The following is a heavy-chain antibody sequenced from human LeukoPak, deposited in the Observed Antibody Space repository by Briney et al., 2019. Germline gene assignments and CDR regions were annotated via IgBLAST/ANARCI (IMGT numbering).Heavy chain of an antibody. V-gene: IGHV1-46*01. J-gene: IGHJ4*02. CDR1: GYTFTNYD. CDR2: INPSGGST. D-gene: IGHD6-13*01. CDR3: ARAGSSSSWYST. Sequence: ASVKVSCKASGYTFTNYDLNWVRQAPGQGLEWMGIINPSGGSTSYAQKFQGRVTMTRDTSTSTVYMELSSLRSEDTAVYYCARAGSSSSWYSTWGQGTLVTVSS.